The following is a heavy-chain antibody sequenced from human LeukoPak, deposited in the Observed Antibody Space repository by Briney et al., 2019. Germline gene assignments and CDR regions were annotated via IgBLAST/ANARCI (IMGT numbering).Heavy chain of an antibody. CDR3: ARGWDRFGYWYFDL. D-gene: IGHD1-26*01. Sequence: GGSLRLSCEASGFTFSSYSMNWVRQAPGKGLQWVSSISTSSGFIYYADSVKGRFTISRDTAKNSLYLQMNSLRAEDTAVYYCARGWDRFGYWYFDLWGRGTLVTVSS. J-gene: IGHJ2*01. CDR1: GFTFSSYS. V-gene: IGHV3-21*01. CDR2: ISTSSGFI.